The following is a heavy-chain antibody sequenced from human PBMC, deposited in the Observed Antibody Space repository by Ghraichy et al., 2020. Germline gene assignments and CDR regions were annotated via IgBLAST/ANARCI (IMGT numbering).Heavy chain of an antibody. D-gene: IGHD6-6*01. CDR1: GFAFSSFG. J-gene: IGHJ4*02. CDR2: ISPRTTII. Sequence: ETLSLTCAASGFAFSSFGTNWVRQAPGKGLEWISYISPRTTIIYYSNSVKGRFTISRDDAKNSLYLQMNSLRDEDTAMYYCARDLENSSSPRDYWGQGTLVTVSS. CDR3: ARDLENSSSPRDY. V-gene: IGHV3-48*02.